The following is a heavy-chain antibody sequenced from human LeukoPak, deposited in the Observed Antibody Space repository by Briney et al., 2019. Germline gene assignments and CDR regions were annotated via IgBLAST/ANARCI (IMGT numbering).Heavy chain of an antibody. CDR1: GFSLSTSGVG. J-gene: IGHJ4*02. D-gene: IGHD1-26*01. CDR2: IYSNDDK. V-gene: IGHV2-5*01. Sequence: GSGPTLVKPTQTLTLTCSFSGFSLSTSGVGVGWIRQPPGKALEWLALIYSNDDKRYSPSLKSRPTITKDTSKNQVVLTLTNMDPVDTATYRCAHSVIVGGTLGYFDYWGQGTLVTVSS. CDR3: AHSVIVGGTLGYFDY.